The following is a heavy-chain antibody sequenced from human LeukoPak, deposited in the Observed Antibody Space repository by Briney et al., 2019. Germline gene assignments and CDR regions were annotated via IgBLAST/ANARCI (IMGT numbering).Heavy chain of an antibody. D-gene: IGHD5-18*01. V-gene: IGHV5-51*01. CDR2: IYPGDSDT. Sequence: GASLKISCKDSGYSFTSYWIGWVRPMPGKGLEWMGIIYPGDSDTRYSPSFQGQVTISADKSINTAYLQWSSLKASDTAIYYCARRGEAMDPFDYWGQGTLVTVSS. J-gene: IGHJ4*02. CDR1: GYSFTSYW. CDR3: ARRGEAMDPFDY.